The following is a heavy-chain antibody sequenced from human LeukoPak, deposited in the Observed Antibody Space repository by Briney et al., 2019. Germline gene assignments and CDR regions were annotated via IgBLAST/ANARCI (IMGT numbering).Heavy chain of an antibody. CDR3: ARDKYSSSQALWY. CDR1: GFTFSSYS. V-gene: IGHV3-48*01. Sequence: GGSLRLSCAASGFTFSSYSMNWVRQAPGKGLEWVSYISSSSSTIYYADPVKGRFTISRDNAKNSLYLQMNSLRAEDTAVYYCARDKYSSSQALWYWGQGTLVTVSS. D-gene: IGHD6-13*01. CDR2: ISSSSSTI. J-gene: IGHJ4*02.